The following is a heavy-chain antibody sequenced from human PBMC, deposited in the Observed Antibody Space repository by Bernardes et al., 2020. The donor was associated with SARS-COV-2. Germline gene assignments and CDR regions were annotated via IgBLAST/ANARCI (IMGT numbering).Heavy chain of an antibody. CDR3: ARSQVRNLGWFDS. CDR2: IYSYGDT. D-gene: IGHD1-7*01. CDR1: GFTVYTNF. V-gene: IGHV3-53*01. J-gene: IGHJ5*01. Sequence: VGSLILSCAASGFTVYTNFMNWVRQAPGKGLEWVSVIYSYGDTYYADSVKGRFTISRDDSRNTLYLQMSSLRTEDTAVYYCARSQVRNLGWFDSWGQGTLVTVSS.